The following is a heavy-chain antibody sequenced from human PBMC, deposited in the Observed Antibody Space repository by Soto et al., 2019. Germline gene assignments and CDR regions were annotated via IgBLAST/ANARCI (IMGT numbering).Heavy chain of an antibody. D-gene: IGHD3-3*02. CDR3: ARDVYHFWSGYYPS. J-gene: IGHJ5*02. CDR2: IHYIGTT. Sequence: SETLSLTCTVSGGSVSSGNYYWNWIRQPPGKGLEWIGYIHYIGTTIYNPPLKSRVTISLDTSKNQFSLKLSSVTAADTAVYYCARDVYHFWSGYYPSWGQGTLVTVSS. CDR1: GGSVSSGNYY. V-gene: IGHV4-61*01.